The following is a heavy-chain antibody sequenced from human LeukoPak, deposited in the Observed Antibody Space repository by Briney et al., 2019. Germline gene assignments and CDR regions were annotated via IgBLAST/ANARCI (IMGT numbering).Heavy chain of an antibody. Sequence: PGGSLRLSCAASGFTFSSYAMHWVRQAPGKGLEWVAVILYDGSNKYYADSVRGRFTISRDNSKNTLYLQMNSLRAEYTAVYYCARGSKYTSSWSRNKWFDPWGQGTLVTVSS. CDR3: ARGSKYTSSWSRNKWFDP. J-gene: IGHJ5*02. CDR1: GFTFSSYA. CDR2: ILYDGSNK. D-gene: IGHD6-13*01. V-gene: IGHV3-30*04.